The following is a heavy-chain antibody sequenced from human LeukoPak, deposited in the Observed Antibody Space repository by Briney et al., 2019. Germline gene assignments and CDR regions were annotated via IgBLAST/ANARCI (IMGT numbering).Heavy chain of an antibody. Sequence: GGSLRLSCVASGFTFSSYWMSWVRQAPGKGLEWLANIKEDGSIKYYLDSVRGRFTISRDNAKNSVYLQMNSLRADDKAGYYCTRDVWTGVSVSDYCCRGTLVTVSS. D-gene: IGHD5/OR15-5a*01. CDR1: GFTFSSYW. CDR3: TRDVWTGVSVSDY. V-gene: IGHV3-7*03. J-gene: IGHJ4*02. CDR2: IKEDGSIK.